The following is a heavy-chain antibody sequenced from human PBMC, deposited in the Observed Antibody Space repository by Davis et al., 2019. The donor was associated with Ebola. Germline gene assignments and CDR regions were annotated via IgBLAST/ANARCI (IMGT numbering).Heavy chain of an antibody. Sequence: PSETLSLTCGVYGGSFTNYYWTWIRQPPGKGLEWIGEIIHSGNTNYNPSLKSRVTISVDMSKNQFSQKLSSVTAADTAVYYCARGDKVTPVGKRGLRHLDGFDSWGQGTLVTVSS. CDR2: IIHSGNT. CDR3: ARGDKVTPVGKRGLRHLDGFDS. J-gene: IGHJ4*02. CDR1: GGSFTNYY. V-gene: IGHV4-34*01. D-gene: IGHD6-13*01.